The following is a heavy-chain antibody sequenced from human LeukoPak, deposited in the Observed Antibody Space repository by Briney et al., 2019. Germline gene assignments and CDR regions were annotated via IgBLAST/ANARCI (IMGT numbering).Heavy chain of an antibody. CDR2: ISYDGSNK. V-gene: IGHV3-30*18. Sequence: GGSLRLSCAASGFTFSSYGMHWVRQAPGKGLEWVAVISYDGSNKYYADSVKGRFTISRDNSKNTLYLQMNSLRAEDTAVYYCAKASPPIGVVVPAAPDYWGRGTLVTVSS. D-gene: IGHD2-2*01. CDR3: AKASPPIGVVVPAAPDY. CDR1: GFTFSSYG. J-gene: IGHJ4*02.